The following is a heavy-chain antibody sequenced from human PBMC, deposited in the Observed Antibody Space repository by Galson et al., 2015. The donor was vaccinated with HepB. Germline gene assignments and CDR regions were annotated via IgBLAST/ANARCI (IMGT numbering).Heavy chain of an antibody. D-gene: IGHD3-22*01. CDR1: GGTFSSYA. J-gene: IGHJ4*02. CDR2: IIPIFGIA. Sequence: SVKVSCKASGGTFSSYAISWVRQAPGQGLEWMGGIIPIFGIANCAQKFQGRVTITADKSTSTAYMELSSLRSEDTAVYYCARKYYYDSSGYSLDYWGQGTLVTVSS. V-gene: IGHV1-69*10. CDR3: ARKYYYDSSGYSLDY.